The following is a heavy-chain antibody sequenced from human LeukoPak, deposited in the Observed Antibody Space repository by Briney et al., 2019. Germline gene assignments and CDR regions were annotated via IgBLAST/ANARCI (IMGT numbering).Heavy chain of an antibody. D-gene: IGHD3-3*01. CDR2: IYHSGST. CDR1: GYSISSGYY. CDR3: ARVSYDFWSGSVNWFDP. Sequence: SETLSLTCTVSGYSISSGYYWGWIRQPPGKGLEWIGSIYHSGSTYYNPSLKSRVTISVDTSKNQFSLKLSSVTAADTAVYYCARVSYDFWSGSVNWFDPWGQGTLVTVSP. J-gene: IGHJ5*02. V-gene: IGHV4-38-2*02.